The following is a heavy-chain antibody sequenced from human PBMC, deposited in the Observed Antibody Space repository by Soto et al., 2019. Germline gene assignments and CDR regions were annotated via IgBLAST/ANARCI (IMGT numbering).Heavy chain of an antibody. D-gene: IGHD2-2*01. CDR3: AATIQEDIVVVPAAMSTHNWFDP. CDR1: GYTFTSYG. CDR2: ISAYNGNT. Sequence: ASVKVSCKASGYTFTSYGISCVRQAPGQVLEWMGWISAYNGNTSYAQKLQGRVTMTTDTSTSTAYMELRSLRSDDTAVYYCAATIQEDIVVVPAAMSTHNWFDPWGQGTLVTVSS. V-gene: IGHV1-18*04. J-gene: IGHJ5*02.